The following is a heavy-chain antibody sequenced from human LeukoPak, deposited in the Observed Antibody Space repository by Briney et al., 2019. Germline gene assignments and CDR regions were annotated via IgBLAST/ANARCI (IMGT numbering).Heavy chain of an antibody. J-gene: IGHJ6*03. Sequence: VGSLRLSRAASVFTFSSYGMHWVRQAPGKGLEWVAFIRYDGSNKYYADSVKGRFTISRDNSKNTLYLQMNSLRAEDTAVYYCAIYSIAEYYYYYYMDVWGKGTTVTVSS. CDR3: AIYSIAEYYYYYYMDV. D-gene: IGHD4-11*01. CDR2: IRYDGSNK. CDR1: VFTFSSYG. V-gene: IGHV3-30*02.